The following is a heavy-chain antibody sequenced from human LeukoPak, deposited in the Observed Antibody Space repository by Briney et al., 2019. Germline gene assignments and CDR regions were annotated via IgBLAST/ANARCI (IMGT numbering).Heavy chain of an antibody. Sequence: TSRISFLRQAPGQGLEWLGWIGTYGGDTYYAQKFQGRITEPTDTSTSTGYMELRNLRSDDTAVYYCARDLWNFYDDSGYNRDFDSWGQGTLVTVSS. CDR2: IGTYGGDT. CDR1: TSR. J-gene: IGHJ5*01. V-gene: IGHV1-18*01. D-gene: IGHD3-22*01. CDR3: ARDLWNFYDDSGYNRDFDS.